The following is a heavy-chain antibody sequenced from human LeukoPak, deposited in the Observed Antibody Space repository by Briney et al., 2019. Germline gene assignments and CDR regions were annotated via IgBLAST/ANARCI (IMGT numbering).Heavy chain of an antibody. CDR3: ATAWACSGGSCFSGRSDAFDI. J-gene: IGHJ3*02. V-gene: IGHV4-34*01. D-gene: IGHD2-15*01. CDR2: INHSGST. Sequence: SETLSLTCAVYGGSFSGYYWSWIRQPPGKGLEWIGEINHSGSTSYNPSLKSRVTISVDTSKNQFSLKLSSVTAADTAVYYCATAWACSGGSCFSGRSDAFDIWGQGTMVTVSS. CDR1: GGSFSGYY.